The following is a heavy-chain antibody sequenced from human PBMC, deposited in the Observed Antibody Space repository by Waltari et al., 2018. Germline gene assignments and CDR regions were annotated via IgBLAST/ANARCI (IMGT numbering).Heavy chain of an antibody. V-gene: IGHV4-34*02. D-gene: IGHD3-3*01. Sequence: QVHLQQLGAGLLKPSETLSLTCGGYGGILSGFYWSWIRQPPGKGLEWIGEISHSGYTTYNPSLKSRVTMSLDTSKSQFSLTLYSMTAADTAVYYCASLLLDTPPGSYYYYMDVWGKGTTVTVSS. CDR2: ISHSGYT. CDR1: GGILSGFY. J-gene: IGHJ6*03. CDR3: ASLLLDTPPGSYYYYMDV.